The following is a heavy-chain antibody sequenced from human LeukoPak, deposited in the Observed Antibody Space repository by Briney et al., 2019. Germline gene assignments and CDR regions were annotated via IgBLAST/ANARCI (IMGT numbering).Heavy chain of an antibody. CDR1: GFTFSSHA. CDR3: ARHGSWSFDY. V-gene: IGHV3-23*01. Sequence: GGSLRLSCAASGFTFSSHAMSWVRQAPGKGLEWVSAITSGSGSNVYYTDYLKDRFTISRDNSKNTLYLQINSLRAEDTAVYYCARHGSWSFDYWGQGTLVTVSA. J-gene: IGHJ4*02. CDR2: ITSGSGSNV. D-gene: IGHD6-13*01.